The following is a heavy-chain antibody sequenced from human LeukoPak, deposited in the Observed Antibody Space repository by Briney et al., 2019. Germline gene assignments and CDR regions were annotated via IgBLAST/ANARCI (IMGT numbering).Heavy chain of an antibody. CDR2: IMPMFGKT. V-gene: IGHV1-69*06. CDR3: ARTSHYVDIAATIPYGIYYFDY. Sequence: GASVKVSCKASGGTFSSYDISWVRQAPGQGLEWMGGIMPMFGKTNYAQKFQGRVTTTADKATSTAYMELRSLRSDDTAVYYCARTSHYVDIAATIPYGIYYFDYWGQGTLVTVSS. D-gene: IGHD5-12*01. CDR1: GGTFSSYD. J-gene: IGHJ4*02.